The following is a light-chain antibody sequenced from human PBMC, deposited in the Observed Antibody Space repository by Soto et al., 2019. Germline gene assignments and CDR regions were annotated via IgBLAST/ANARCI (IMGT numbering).Light chain of an antibody. CDR2: SNN. J-gene: IGLJ1*01. V-gene: IGLV1-44*01. Sequence: QSALTQPPSASGTPGQRVTISCSGSSSNIGSNTVNWYQQLPGTAPKLLIYSNNQRPSGVPDRFSGSKSGTSASLAISGLQSEDKADYYCAAWDDSLNGPYVFGTGTKVTVL. CDR1: SSNIGSNT. CDR3: AAWDDSLNGPYV.